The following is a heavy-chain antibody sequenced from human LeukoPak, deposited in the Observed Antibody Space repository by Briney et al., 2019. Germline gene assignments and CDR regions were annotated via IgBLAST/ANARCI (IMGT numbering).Heavy chain of an antibody. CDR2: ISSSSSYI. CDR3: ARDLAYCSGGSCYSLYYYYYYGMDV. Sequence: NPGGSLRLSCAASGFTFSSYSMNWVRQAPGKGLEWVSSISSSSSYIYYADSVKGRFTISRDNAKNSLYLQMNSLRAEDTAVYYCARDLAYCSGGSCYSLYYYYYYGMDVWGQGTTVTASS. CDR1: GFTFSSYS. J-gene: IGHJ6*02. V-gene: IGHV3-21*01. D-gene: IGHD2-15*01.